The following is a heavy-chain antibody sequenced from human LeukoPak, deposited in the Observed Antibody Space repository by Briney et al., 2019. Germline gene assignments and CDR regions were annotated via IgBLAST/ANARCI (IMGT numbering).Heavy chain of an antibody. J-gene: IGHJ4*02. D-gene: IGHD1-26*01. CDR2: IRYDGSNK. CDR3: AKDWWELPSFDY. CDR1: GFTFSSYG. V-gene: IGHV3-30*02. Sequence: GGSLRLSCAASGFTFSSYGMHWVRQAPGKGLEWVAFIRYDGSNKYYADSVKGRFTISRDNSKNTLYLQMNSLRAEDTAVYYCAKDWWELPSFDYWGQGTLVTVSS.